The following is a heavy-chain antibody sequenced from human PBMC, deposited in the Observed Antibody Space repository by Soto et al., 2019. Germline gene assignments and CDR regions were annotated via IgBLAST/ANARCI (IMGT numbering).Heavy chain of an antibody. CDR3: AKGGGPRYCGRSSCHPAGAY. CDR1: GFTFSNYG. J-gene: IGHJ4*02. Sequence: QVQLVESGGGVVQPGRSLRLSCAGSGFTFSNYGLHWVRQAPGKGLEWVAVISYDGSHKYYADSVKGRFTISRDNSNNLVDLQMDSLRGEDTAVYYCAKGGGPRYCGRSSCHPAGAYWGQGTLVTVSS. V-gene: IGHV3-30*18. D-gene: IGHD2-15*01. CDR2: ISYDGSHK.